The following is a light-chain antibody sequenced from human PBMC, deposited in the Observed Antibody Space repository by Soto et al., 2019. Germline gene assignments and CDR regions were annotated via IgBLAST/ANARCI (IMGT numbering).Light chain of an antibody. CDR2: GNN. Sequence: QSVLTQPPSVSAAPGQRLTISCTGSSSNIGAGYDVHWYQQFQGTAPKLLIFGNNNRPSGVPDRFSGSKSGTSASLAITGLQPEDEADYYCQSYDSSLSVSIFGGGTKVTVL. V-gene: IGLV1-40*01. CDR3: QSYDSSLSVSI. CDR1: SSNIGAGYD. J-gene: IGLJ2*01.